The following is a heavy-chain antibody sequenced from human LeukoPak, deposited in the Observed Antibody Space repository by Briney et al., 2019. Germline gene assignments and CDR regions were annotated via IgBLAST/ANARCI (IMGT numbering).Heavy chain of an antibody. CDR1: GITLSVYW. CDR2: IKQDGSEK. CDR3: ARSGSGYFDY. V-gene: IGHV3-7*01. Sequence: GGSLRLSCAASGITLSVYWMSWVRQAPGKGLEWVANIKQDGSEKYYRDSVQGRFTISRDNAKNSLYLQMNSLRAEDTAVYYCARSGSGYFDYWGQGALVTVSS. J-gene: IGHJ4*02.